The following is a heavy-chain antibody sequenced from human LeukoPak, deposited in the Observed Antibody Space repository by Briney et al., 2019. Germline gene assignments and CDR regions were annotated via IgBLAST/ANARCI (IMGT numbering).Heavy chain of an antibody. CDR3: ARGEYDFWSGHKNWFDP. CDR2: INAGNGNT. J-gene: IGHJ5*02. V-gene: IGHV1-3*01. D-gene: IGHD3-3*01. Sequence: ASVKVSCKASGYTFTSYGISWVRQAPGQGLEWMGWINAGNGNTKYSQKFQGRVTITRDTSASTAYTELSSLRSEDTAVYYCARGEYDFWSGHKNWFDPWGQGTLVTVSS. CDR1: GYTFTSYG.